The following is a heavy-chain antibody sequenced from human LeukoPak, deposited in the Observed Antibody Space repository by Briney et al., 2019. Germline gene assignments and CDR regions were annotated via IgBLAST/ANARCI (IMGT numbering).Heavy chain of an antibody. CDR2: IYYSGST. CDR1: GGSISSYY. V-gene: IGHV4-59*08. D-gene: IGHD3-3*01. Sequence: NPSETLSLTCTVSGGSISSYYWSWIRQPPGKGLEWIGYIYYSGSTNYNPSLKSRVTISVDTSKNQFSLKLSSVTAADTAVYYCARLYYDFWSGYYTAWFDPWGQGTLVTVSS. CDR3: ARLYYDFWSGYYTAWFDP. J-gene: IGHJ5*02.